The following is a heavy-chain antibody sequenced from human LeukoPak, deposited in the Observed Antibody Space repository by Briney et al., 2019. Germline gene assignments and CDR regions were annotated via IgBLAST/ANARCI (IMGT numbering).Heavy chain of an antibody. D-gene: IGHD2-15*01. CDR1: GFTFSTFW. CDR3: ARGGGTRTH. J-gene: IGHJ4*02. CDR2: IKQDGSEK. V-gene: IGHV3-7*01. Sequence: GGSLRLSCAASGFTFSTFWMSWVRQAPGKGLEWVANIKQDGSEKNYVDSVKGRFTISRDNARNSVYLQMNSVTAEDTAVYYCARGGGTRTHWGRGVLVTVSP.